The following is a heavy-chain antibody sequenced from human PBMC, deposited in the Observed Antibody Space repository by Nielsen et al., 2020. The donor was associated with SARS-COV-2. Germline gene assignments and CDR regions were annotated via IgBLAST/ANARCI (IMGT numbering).Heavy chain of an antibody. J-gene: IGHJ3*02. D-gene: IGHD3-22*01. CDR1: GFTFSNSW. Sequence: GGSLRLSCAASGFTFSNSWMNWVRQAPGKGLEWVANINQDGSQKYYVDSVRGRFTISRDNAKNSLYLQMNSLRAEDTAVYYCARVSPGTGYYYDSTGRGLGAFDIWGQGTMVTVSS. CDR2: INQDGSQK. CDR3: ARVSPGTGYYYDSTGRGLGAFDI. V-gene: IGHV3-7*01.